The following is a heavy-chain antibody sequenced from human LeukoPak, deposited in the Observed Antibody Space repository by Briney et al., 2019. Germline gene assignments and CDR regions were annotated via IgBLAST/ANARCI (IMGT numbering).Heavy chain of an antibody. D-gene: IGHD4-23*01. CDR3: VRLYAGNSCHQ. Sequence: GESLKISCKGPGYSFTSYWISWVRQMPGKGLEWMGRIDPSDSYTNYSPSFQGQVTISADKSISTAYLQWSSLKASDTAMYYCVRLYAGNSCHQWGQGTLVTVSS. CDR2: IDPSDSYT. J-gene: IGHJ1*01. V-gene: IGHV5-10-1*01. CDR1: GYSFTSYW.